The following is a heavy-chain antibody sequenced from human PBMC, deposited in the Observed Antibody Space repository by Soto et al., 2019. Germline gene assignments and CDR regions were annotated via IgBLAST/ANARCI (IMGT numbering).Heavy chain of an antibody. CDR3: ARDPAP. J-gene: IGHJ5*02. Sequence: SETLSLTCTVSGGSVSSGTYYWSWIRQPPGKGLEWIGCTYNSVSTYYNQSLKSRVTISVDTSKNQFSLKLTSVTAADTAVYYCARDPAPWGQGTLVTVSS. CDR2: TYNSVST. V-gene: IGHV4-61*01. CDR1: GGSVSSGTYY.